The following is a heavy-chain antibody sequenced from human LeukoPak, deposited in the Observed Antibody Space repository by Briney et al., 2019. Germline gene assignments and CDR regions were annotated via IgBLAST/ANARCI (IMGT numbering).Heavy chain of an antibody. CDR3: ARTRRRNYYDSSGYYCFDY. Sequence: XXXRXXPGXXXEWIGEINHSGSTHYNPSLKSRVTISVDTSKNQFSLKLSSVTAADTAVYYCARTRRRNYYDSSGYYCFDYWGQGTTVTVSS. J-gene: IGHJ4*03. CDR2: INHSGST. D-gene: IGHD3-22*01. V-gene: IGHV4-34*01.